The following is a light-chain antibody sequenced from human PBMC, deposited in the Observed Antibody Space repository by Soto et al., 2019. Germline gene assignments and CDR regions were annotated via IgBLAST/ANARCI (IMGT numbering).Light chain of an antibody. CDR1: QDISNY. V-gene: IGKV1-33*01. Sequence: DIQMTQSPPSLSVSVGDRVTITFQASQDISNYLHWFQQKPGKAPQLLIFDVSNLQTGVPSRFSGGGSGTDFALTISSLEPEDIAVYYCQQYNNWPTFGQGTRLEIK. CDR2: DVS. J-gene: IGKJ5*01. CDR3: QQYNNWPT.